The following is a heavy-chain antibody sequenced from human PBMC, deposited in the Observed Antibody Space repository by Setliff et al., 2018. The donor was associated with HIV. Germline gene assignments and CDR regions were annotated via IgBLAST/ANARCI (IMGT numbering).Heavy chain of an antibody. V-gene: IGHV4-4*08. Sequence: PSETLSLTCTVSGGSISGYYWSWIRQPPGKGLEWIGHIYTSGSTNYNPSLKSRVTISVDKSKNQFSLKVTSVTAADTAVYYCASGDNFWSGSYYWGQGTLVTVSS. CDR1: GGSISGYY. CDR3: ASGDNFWSGSYY. D-gene: IGHD3-3*01. CDR2: IYTSGST. J-gene: IGHJ4*02.